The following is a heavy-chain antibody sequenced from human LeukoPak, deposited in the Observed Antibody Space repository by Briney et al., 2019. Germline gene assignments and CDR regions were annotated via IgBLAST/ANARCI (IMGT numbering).Heavy chain of an antibody. J-gene: IGHJ4*01. V-gene: IGHV3-74*03. Sequence: RGSLTLSCAASGFTFSSYWMHWVRQAPGKGLVWVSRISRDGSSTTYADSVKGRFTISRDNADNTLYLQLNSLRAEDTAVYYCARVSFYPRCHFDYWGQGTLVTVSS. D-gene: IGHD2/OR15-2a*01. CDR3: ARVSFYPRCHFDY. CDR1: GFTFSSYW. CDR2: ISRDGSST.